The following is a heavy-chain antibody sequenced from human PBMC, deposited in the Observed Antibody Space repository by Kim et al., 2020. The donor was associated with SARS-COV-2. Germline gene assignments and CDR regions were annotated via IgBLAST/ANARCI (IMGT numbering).Heavy chain of an antibody. Sequence: SETLSLTCTVSGGSISSSSYYWGWIRQPPGKGLEWIGSIYYSGSTYYNPSLKSRVTISVDTSKNQFSLKLSSVTAADTAVYYCARHTDGVYGRLYYFDYWGQGTLVTVSS. D-gene: IGHD6-13*01. J-gene: IGHJ4*02. CDR3: ARHTDGVYGRLYYFDY. CDR2: IYYSGST. V-gene: IGHV4-39*01. CDR1: GGSISSSSYY.